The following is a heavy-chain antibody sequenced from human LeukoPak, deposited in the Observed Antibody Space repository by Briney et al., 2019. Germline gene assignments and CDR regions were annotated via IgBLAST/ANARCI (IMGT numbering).Heavy chain of an antibody. CDR1: GYTFTSYG. V-gene: IGHV1-18*01. CDR3: ARDCSGGSCYSQGVHYMDV. Sequence: ASVKVSCKSSGYTFTSYGISWVRQAPGQGLEWMGWISAYNGNTNYAQKLQGRVTMTTDTSTSTAYMELRGLRSDDTAVYYCARDCSGGSCYSQGVHYMDVWGKGTTVTVSS. CDR2: ISAYNGNT. J-gene: IGHJ6*03. D-gene: IGHD2-15*01.